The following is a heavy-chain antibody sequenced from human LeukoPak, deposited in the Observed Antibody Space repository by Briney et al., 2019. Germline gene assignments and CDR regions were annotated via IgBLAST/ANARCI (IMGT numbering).Heavy chain of an antibody. CDR3: ARAPSGSYYEPASWFDP. J-gene: IGHJ5*02. CDR2: ISYDGSNK. D-gene: IGHD1-26*01. Sequence: PGRSLRLSCAASGFTFSSYAMHWVRQAPGKRLEWVAVISYDGSNKYYADSVKGRFTISRDNSKNTLYLQMNSLRAEDTAVYYCARAPSGSYYEPASWFDPWGQGTLVTVSS. CDR1: GFTFSSYA. V-gene: IGHV3-30*04.